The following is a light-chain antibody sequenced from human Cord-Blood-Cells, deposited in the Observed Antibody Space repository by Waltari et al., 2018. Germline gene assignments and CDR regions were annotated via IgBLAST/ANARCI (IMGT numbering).Light chain of an antibody. V-gene: IGKV3-20*01. Sequence: EIVLTQSPGTLSLSPGERATLSCRASQSVSSSYLAWYQQKPRQAPRLLIDGASSRATGIPDRFSGSGSGTDFTLTISRLEPEDFAVYYCQQYGSSPRTFGQGTKVEIK. J-gene: IGKJ1*01. CDR3: QQYGSSPRT. CDR2: GAS. CDR1: QSVSSSY.